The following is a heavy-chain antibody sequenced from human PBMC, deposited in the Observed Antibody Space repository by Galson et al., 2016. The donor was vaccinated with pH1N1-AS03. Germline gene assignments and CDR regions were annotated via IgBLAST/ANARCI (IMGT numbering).Heavy chain of an antibody. CDR3: ARSTHVNEGLDF. CDR1: GFSLSTGGVH. CDR2: IFWDGET. Sequence: PALVKPTQTLTLTCSFSGFSLSTGGVHVAWIRQPPGKALEWLALIFWDGETRYRPSLTSRLTITKDTSKNEVVLTMTNMDPVDPANYYCARSTHVNEGLDFWGQGTLVTVSS. D-gene: IGHD2-8*01. V-gene: IGHV2-5*02. J-gene: IGHJ4*02.